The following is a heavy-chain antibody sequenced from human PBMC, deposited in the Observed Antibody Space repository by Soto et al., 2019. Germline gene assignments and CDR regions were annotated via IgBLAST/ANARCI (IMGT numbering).Heavy chain of an antibody. D-gene: IGHD3-22*01. V-gene: IGHV1-69*02. Sequence: SVKVSCKASGGTFSSYTISWVRQAPGQGLEWMGRIIPILGIANYAQKFQGRVTITADKSTSTAYMELSSLRSEDTAVYYCAITYYYDIRRPHDAFDIWGQGTMVTVSS. CDR1: GGTFSSYT. J-gene: IGHJ3*02. CDR3: AITYYYDIRRPHDAFDI. CDR2: IIPILGIA.